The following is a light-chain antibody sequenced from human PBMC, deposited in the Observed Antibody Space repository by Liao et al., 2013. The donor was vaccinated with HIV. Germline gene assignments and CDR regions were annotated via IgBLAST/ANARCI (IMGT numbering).Light chain of an antibody. CDR2: YDS. CDR3: QAWDSSTSYV. Sequence: SYELTQPPSLSVAPGETARITCGGNNIGSKSVHWYQQRPGQAPILVIYYDSDRPSGIPERFSGSNSGNTATLTISGTQAMDEADYYCQAWDSSTSYVFGTGTKFTVL. CDR1: NIGSKS. J-gene: IGLJ1*01. V-gene: IGLV3-21*01.